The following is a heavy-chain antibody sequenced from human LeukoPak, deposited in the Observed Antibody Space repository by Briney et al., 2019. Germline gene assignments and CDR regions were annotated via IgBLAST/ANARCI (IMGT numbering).Heavy chain of an antibody. J-gene: IGHJ4*02. V-gene: IGHV4-4*07. CDR3: AIGRGYSYPFDY. CDR1: GCSISSYY. D-gene: IGHD5-18*01. Sequence: SETLSLTCTVSGCSISSYYWSWIRQPAGKGLEWIGRIYTSGSTNYNPSLKSRVTMSVDTSKNQLSLKLSSVTAADTAGYYCAIGRGYSYPFDYWGQGTLVTVSS. CDR2: IYTSGST.